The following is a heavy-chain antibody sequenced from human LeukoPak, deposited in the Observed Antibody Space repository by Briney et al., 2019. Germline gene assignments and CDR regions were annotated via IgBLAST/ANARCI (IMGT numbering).Heavy chain of an antibody. CDR1: GFTFSNYA. D-gene: IGHD1-26*01. CDR3: AKGLSGSYSFDY. CDR2: ISSDGGDT. Sequence: GGSLRHSCAASGFTFSNYAMHWPRQAPGRGPEYVSFISSDGGDTYHANSVKGRFTISRDNSKNTVYLQMGSLRAEDMAVYYCAKGLSGSYSFDYWGQGTLVAVSS. J-gene: IGHJ4*02. V-gene: IGHV3-64*01.